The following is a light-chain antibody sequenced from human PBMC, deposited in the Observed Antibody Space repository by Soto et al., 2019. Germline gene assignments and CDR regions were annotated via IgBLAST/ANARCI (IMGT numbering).Light chain of an antibody. CDR3: QQTYATPPT. CDR1: QTIRTS. Sequence: DIQMTQSPSSLSASVGDRVILTCRASQTIRTSLNWYQQKPGKAPKLLIYAASTLHSGVPSRFSGSGSGTDFTRSIGNLQPEDFATYLYQQTYATPPTFGHGTKVEI. V-gene: IGKV1-39*01. CDR2: AAS. J-gene: IGKJ1*01.